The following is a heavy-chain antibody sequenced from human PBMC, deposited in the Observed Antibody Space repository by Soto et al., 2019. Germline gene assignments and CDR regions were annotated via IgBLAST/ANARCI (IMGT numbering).Heavy chain of an antibody. V-gene: IGHV4-39*02. Sequence: QLQLQESGPGLVKPSETLSLTCTVSGGSISSSTYYWDWIRQPPGKGLEWIGSIYYSGSTYYNPSLKSRGTMSVDTSKTPFSLKLSSVTAADTAVYYCARRGGSSTWALFDYWGQGTLVTVSS. CDR3: ARRGGSSTWALFDY. CDR1: GGSISSSTYY. D-gene: IGHD2-2*01. J-gene: IGHJ4*02. CDR2: IYYSGST.